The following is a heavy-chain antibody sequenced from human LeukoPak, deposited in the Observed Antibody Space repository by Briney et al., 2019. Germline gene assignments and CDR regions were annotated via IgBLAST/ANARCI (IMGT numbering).Heavy chain of an antibody. CDR1: GFTLSSYA. J-gene: IGHJ4*02. Sequence: GGSLRLSCAASGFTLSSYAMSWVRQAPGKGLEWVSAISDTGYTYHADSVKGRFTISRDSSKNTLFLQMNRLRPEDAAVYYCAKGPIIMMSYWGQGTLVTVSS. CDR3: AKGPIIMMSY. D-gene: IGHD3-16*01. CDR2: ISDTGYT. V-gene: IGHV3-23*01.